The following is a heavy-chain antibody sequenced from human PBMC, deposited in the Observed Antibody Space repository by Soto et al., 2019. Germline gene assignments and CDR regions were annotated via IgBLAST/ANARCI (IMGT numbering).Heavy chain of an antibody. CDR3: ARGLGCSGGSCSFDY. D-gene: IGHD2-15*01. J-gene: IGHJ4*02. V-gene: IGHV3-48*01. CDR2: ISSSSSTI. Sequence: EVQVVESGGGLVQPGGSLRLSCAVSGFTFSSYSMNWVRQAPGKGLEWVSYISSSSSTIYYADSVKGRFTISRDKAKNSLYLQMNSLRAGDTAVYYCARGLGCSGGSCSFDYWGQGTLVTVSS. CDR1: GFTFSSYS.